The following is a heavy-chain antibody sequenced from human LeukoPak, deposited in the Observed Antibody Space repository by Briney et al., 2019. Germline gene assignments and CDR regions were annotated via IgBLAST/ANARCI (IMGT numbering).Heavy chain of an antibody. CDR2: ISSDGNHK. D-gene: IGHD2-15*01. J-gene: IGHJ4*02. V-gene: IGHV3-30*03. CDR3: ASLLLYCSGSTCYSDC. Sequence: PGGSLRLSCAASGFTFSTYGMHWVRQARGKGLEWVAVISSDGNHKYYVDSVKGRFTISRDNSKNTLYLQMNSLRTEDTAVYYCASLLLYCSGSTCYSDCWGQGTLVTVSS. CDR1: GFTFSTYG.